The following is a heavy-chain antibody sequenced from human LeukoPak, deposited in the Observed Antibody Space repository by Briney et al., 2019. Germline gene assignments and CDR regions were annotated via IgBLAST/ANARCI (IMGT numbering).Heavy chain of an antibody. CDR1: GFTFSSYG. V-gene: IGHV3-30*18. Sequence: GGSLRLSCAASGFTFSSYGMHWVRQAPGKGLEWVAVISYDGSNKYYADSVKGRFTISRDSSKNTLYLQMNSLRAEDTAVYYCAKGDYYDSSGYYYWSRYFDYWGQGTLVTVSS. CDR2: ISYDGSNK. D-gene: IGHD3-22*01. CDR3: AKGDYYDSSGYYYWSRYFDY. J-gene: IGHJ4*02.